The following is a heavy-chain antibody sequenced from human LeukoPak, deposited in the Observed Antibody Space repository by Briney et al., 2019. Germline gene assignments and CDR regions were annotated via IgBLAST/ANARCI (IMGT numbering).Heavy chain of an antibody. V-gene: IGHV3-7*01. J-gene: IGHJ5*02. CDR3: GRWGVDAALDR. Sequence: GGSLKFSFAASGLTFSNYWMAWVRQAPGKGLEGVANIRPDGSDKYYVDSVKGRFTISRDNAQNSLYLQMSSLRAEDSGVFYCGRWGVDAALDRWGQGTLVTVSS. CDR1: GLTFSNYW. CDR2: IRPDGSDK. D-gene: IGHD3-10*01.